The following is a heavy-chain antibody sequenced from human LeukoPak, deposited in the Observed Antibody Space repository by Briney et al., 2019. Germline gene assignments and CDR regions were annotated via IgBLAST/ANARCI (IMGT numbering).Heavy chain of an antibody. V-gene: IGHV1-18*01. CDR2: TSPYNDNT. D-gene: IGHD2-2*01. Sequence: GASVKDSCKASGYTFTSSVISWVRQAPGQGLEWMGWTSPYNDNTNYAQKLQGRVTMTTDTSTSTAYMELRSLRSDDTAVYYCARALGYQLLSWWLDPWGQGTLVTVSS. CDR1: GYTFTSSV. CDR3: ARALGYQLLSWWLDP. J-gene: IGHJ5*02.